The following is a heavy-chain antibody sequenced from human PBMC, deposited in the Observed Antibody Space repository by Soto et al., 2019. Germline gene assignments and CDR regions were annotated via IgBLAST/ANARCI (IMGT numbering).Heavy chain of an antibody. V-gene: IGHV3-64*01. CDR2: ISSKGGST. D-gene: IGHD6-13*01. CDR1: GFTFSSYA. CDR3: ARGLSRSWYLYYYRMDV. J-gene: IGHJ6*02. Sequence: EVQLVESGGGLVQPGGSLRLSCAASGFTFSSYAMHWVRQAPGKGLEYVSAISSKGGSTYYANSVKGRFTISRDNSQDTMYLQMGSLRAEDMVVYYSARGLSRSWYLYYYRMDVWGQGTTVTVSS.